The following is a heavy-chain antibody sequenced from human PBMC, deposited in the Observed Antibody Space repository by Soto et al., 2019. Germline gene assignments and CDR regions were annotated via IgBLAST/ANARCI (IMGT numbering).Heavy chain of an antibody. CDR3: ARVPGIAVAGTIDY. Sequence: GASVKVSCKASGYTFTSYGISWVRQAPGQGLEWMGWISAYNGNTNYEQKLQGRVTMTTDTSTSTAYMELRSLRSDDTAVYYCARVPGIAVAGTIDYWGQGTLVTVSS. CDR1: GYTFTSYG. V-gene: IGHV1-18*01. CDR2: ISAYNGNT. D-gene: IGHD6-19*01. J-gene: IGHJ4*02.